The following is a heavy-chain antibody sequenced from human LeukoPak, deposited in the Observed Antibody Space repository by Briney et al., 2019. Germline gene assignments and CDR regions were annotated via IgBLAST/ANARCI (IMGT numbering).Heavy chain of an antibody. D-gene: IGHD3-10*01. CDR2: IYPGDSDT. CDR1: GYSFTGHW. V-gene: IGHV5-51*01. J-gene: IGHJ3*01. CDR3: ARYGKSGTYSHGFDV. Sequence: GESLQIFCEAFGYSFTGHWIGWVRQMPGRGLEFMGTIYPGDSDTRYSPSFEGRVTISVDKSINTACLQWSGLKASDTAMYYCARYGKSGTYSHGFDVWGQGTMVIVSS.